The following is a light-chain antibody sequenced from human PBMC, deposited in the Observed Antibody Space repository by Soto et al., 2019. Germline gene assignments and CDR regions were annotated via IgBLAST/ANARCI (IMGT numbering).Light chain of an antibody. Sequence: QSVLTQPPSVSAAPGQRVTISCSGSSSNIGTNPVSWYQHLPGTAPRLMIYASSNRPSGVSHRFSGSRSGNTASLTISGLQAEDEADYYCSSYTSGTTLYVFGTGTKLTVL. J-gene: IGLJ1*01. CDR2: ASS. V-gene: IGLV2-18*02. CDR1: SSNIGTNP. CDR3: SSYTSGTTLYV.